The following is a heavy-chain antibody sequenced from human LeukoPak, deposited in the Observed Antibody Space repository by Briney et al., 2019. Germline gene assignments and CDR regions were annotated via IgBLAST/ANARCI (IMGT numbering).Heavy chain of an antibody. CDR3: VKDDGTYYFDS. J-gene: IGHJ4*02. D-gene: IGHD2-21*01. CDR2: TRYDGSNK. V-gene: IGHV3-30*02. Sequence: AGGSLRLSRKASGFTFSSYGMHWVRQAPGKGLQWVAFTRYDGSNKDYADFVNGRFTISRDNSEDMLYLEMNSLSPEDTAVYYCVKDDGTYYFDSWGRGTLVTVST. CDR1: GFTFSSYG.